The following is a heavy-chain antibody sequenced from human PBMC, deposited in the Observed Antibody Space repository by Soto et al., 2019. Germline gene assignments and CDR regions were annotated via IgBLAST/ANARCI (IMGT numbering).Heavy chain of an antibody. CDR3: ARVGYDILTGYSRISDY. J-gene: IGHJ4*02. CDR1: GFTFSSYS. V-gene: IGHV3-48*02. Sequence: PGGSLRLSCAASGFTFSSYSMNWVRQAPGKGLEWVSYISSSSSTIYYADSVKGRFTISRDNAKNSLYLQMNSLRDEDTAVYYCARVGYDILTGYSRISDYWGQGTLVTVSS. CDR2: ISSSSSTI. D-gene: IGHD3-9*01.